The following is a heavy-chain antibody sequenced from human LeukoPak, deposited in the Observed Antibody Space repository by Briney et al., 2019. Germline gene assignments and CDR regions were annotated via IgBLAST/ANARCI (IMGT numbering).Heavy chain of an antibody. V-gene: IGHV3-33*07. D-gene: IGHD7-27*01. CDR1: AFTVTRNY. CDR3: ARDIEEGRGDLRLGFDY. Sequence: PGRSLTLSCPASAFTVTRNYMSWVRQAPGKRLEWVALTWYHGSNKYYADSVKGRFTISRDNSKNTLYLQMNSLTAEDTAVYYCARDIEEGRGDLRLGFDYWGQGTLVTVSS. J-gene: IGHJ4*02. CDR2: TWYHGSNK.